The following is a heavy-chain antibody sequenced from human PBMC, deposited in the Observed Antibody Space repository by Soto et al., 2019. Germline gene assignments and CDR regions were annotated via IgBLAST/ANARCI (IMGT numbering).Heavy chain of an antibody. V-gene: IGHV3-30*04. CDR2: IANDGTNK. Sequence: QVQLVESGGGVVQPGRSLRLSCVGAGFTFSRFALHWVRQAPGKGLEWVAVIANDGTNKYYADSVKGRFTISRDNSKNTLYLQMNRLRTEDAALYYCATDIAAASPSGMDVWGQGTTVTVSS. D-gene: IGHD6-13*01. CDR3: ATDIAAASPSGMDV. CDR1: GFTFSRFA. J-gene: IGHJ6*02.